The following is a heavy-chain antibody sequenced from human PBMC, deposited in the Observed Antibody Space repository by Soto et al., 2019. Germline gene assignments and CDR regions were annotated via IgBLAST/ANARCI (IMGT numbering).Heavy chain of an antibody. CDR2: IYYTGNS. D-gene: IGHD2-15*01. J-gene: IGHJ4*02. CDR3: AREQWGYDS. V-gene: IGHV4-31*03. Sequence: QVQLQESGPELVKPSQTLSLTCTVSGGSISTNGHYWTWIRQHPGKGLEWIAYIYYTGNSYLNPSLKSRLSIPVDTSKNQFSLELRSVTAADTAVYYCAREQWGYDSWGQGTLVTVSS. CDR1: GGSISTNGHY.